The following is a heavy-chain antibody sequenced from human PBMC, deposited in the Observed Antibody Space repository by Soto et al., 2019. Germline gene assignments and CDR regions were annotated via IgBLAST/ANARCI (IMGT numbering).Heavy chain of an antibody. J-gene: IGHJ4*02. CDR2: IYYSGST. D-gene: IGHD3-16*02. Sequence: QLQLQESGPGLVKPSETLSLTCTVSGGSISSSSYYWGWIRQPPGKGLEWIGSIYYSGSTYYNPSLKSRVTRSVDTYKNQFSLKLSSVTAADTAVYYCARHPDLGDLSLYEFGGFDYWGQGTLVTVSS. CDR1: GGSISSSSYY. V-gene: IGHV4-39*01. CDR3: ARHPDLGDLSLYEFGGFDY.